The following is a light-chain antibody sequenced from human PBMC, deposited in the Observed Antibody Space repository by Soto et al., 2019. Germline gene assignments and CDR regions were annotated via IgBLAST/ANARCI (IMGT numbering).Light chain of an antibody. Sequence: QSALTQPASVSGSPGQSITISCTGTSSDVGGYNYVSWYQQHPGKAPKLMIYEVSKRPSGVPDRFSGSKSGNTASLTVSGLQAEDEADYYGNSYAGSNHGVFGGGTKLTVL. V-gene: IGLV2-8*01. CDR1: SSDVGGYNY. J-gene: IGLJ3*02. CDR2: EVS. CDR3: NSYAGSNHGV.